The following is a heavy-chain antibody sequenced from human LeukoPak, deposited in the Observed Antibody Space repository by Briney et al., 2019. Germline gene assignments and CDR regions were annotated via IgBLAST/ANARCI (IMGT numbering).Heavy chain of an antibody. Sequence: GGSLRLSCVASGFTFSSTGLHWVRQAPGKGLEWVAMISPDGTKTFYTDSMKGRLTISRDNSNNTLYLQMNSLRVEDTALYYCATEGEEWKNFDYWGQGTLVIVSS. V-gene: IGHV3-30*04. J-gene: IGHJ4*02. D-gene: IGHD3-3*01. CDR2: ISPDGTKT. CDR3: ATEGEEWKNFDY. CDR1: GFTFSSTG.